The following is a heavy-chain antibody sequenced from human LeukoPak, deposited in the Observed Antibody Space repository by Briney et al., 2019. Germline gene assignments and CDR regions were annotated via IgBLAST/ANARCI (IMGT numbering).Heavy chain of an antibody. V-gene: IGHV3-23*01. CDR1: GFTFSSCA. J-gene: IGHJ4*02. D-gene: IGHD3-16*02. CDR3: AKDHYDYVWGSYRRSVGYDY. CDR2: ISGSGGST. Sequence: GGSLRLSCAASGFTFSSCAMSWVRQAPGKGLEWVSAISGSGGSTYYADSVKGRFTISRDNSKNTLYLQMNSLRAEDTAVYYCAKDHYDYVWGSYRRSVGYDYWGQGTLVTVSS.